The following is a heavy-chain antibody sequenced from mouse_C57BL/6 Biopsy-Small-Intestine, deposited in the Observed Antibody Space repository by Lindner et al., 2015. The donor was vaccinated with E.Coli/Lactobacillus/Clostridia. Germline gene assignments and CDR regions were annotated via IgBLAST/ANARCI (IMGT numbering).Heavy chain of an antibody. Sequence: VQLQESGAELARPGASVKLSCKASGYTFTSYGISWVKQRTGQGLEWIGEIYPRSGNTYYNEKFKGKATLTADKSSSTAYMELRSLTSEDSAVYFCAREYYYGSSYGGYFDVWGTGTTVTVSS. D-gene: IGHD1-1*01. CDR1: GYTFTSYG. CDR2: IYPRSGNT. J-gene: IGHJ1*03. CDR3: AREYYYGSSYGGYFDV. V-gene: IGHV1-81*01.